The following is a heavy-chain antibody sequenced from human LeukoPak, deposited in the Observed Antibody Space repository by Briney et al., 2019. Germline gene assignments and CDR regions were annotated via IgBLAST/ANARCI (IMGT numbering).Heavy chain of an antibody. CDR3: ARDIGVVVAASDY. CDR2: IKQDGSEK. Sequence: GGSLRLSCAASGFTFSSYSMNWVRQAPGKGLEWVANIKQDGSEKYYVDSVKGRFTISRDNAKNSLYLQMNSLRAEDTAVYYCARDIGVVVAASDYWGQGTLVTVSS. J-gene: IGHJ4*02. V-gene: IGHV3-7*01. D-gene: IGHD2-15*01. CDR1: GFTFSSYS.